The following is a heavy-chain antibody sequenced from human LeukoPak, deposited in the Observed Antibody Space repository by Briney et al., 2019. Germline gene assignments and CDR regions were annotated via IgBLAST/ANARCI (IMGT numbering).Heavy chain of an antibody. CDR2: IYYSGST. Sequence: PSETPSLTCTVSGGSISSYYWSWIRQPPGKGLEWIGYIYYSGSTNYNPSLRSRVTISVDTSKNQFSLKLSYVTAADTAVYYCARSPGSGSYFDYWGQGTLVTASS. CDR3: ARSPGSGSYFDY. CDR1: GGSISSYY. J-gene: IGHJ4*02. D-gene: IGHD3-10*01. V-gene: IGHV4-59*08.